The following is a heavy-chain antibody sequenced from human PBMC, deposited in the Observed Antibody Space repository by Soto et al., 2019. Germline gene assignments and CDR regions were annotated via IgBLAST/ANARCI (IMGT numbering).Heavy chain of an antibody. CDR2: IYYSGST. Sequence: SETLSLTCTVSGGSISSYYWSWIRQPPGKGLEWIGYIYYSGSTNYNPSLKSRATISVDTSKNQFSLKLSSVTTADTAVYYCATFTYDSSGYYYDYWGQGTLVTVS. D-gene: IGHD3-22*01. CDR3: ATFTYDSSGYYYDY. J-gene: IGHJ4*02. CDR1: GGSISSYY. V-gene: IGHV4-59*01.